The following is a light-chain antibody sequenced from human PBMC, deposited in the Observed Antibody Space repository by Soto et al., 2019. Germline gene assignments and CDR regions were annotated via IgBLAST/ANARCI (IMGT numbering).Light chain of an antibody. V-gene: IGLV2-14*01. J-gene: IGLJ1*01. CDR3: SSYTSSSTL. Sequence: QSALTQPASVSGSPGQSITISCTGTSSDVGGYNYVSWYQQHPGKAPKLMIYEVSNRPSGVSNRSSGSKSGNTASLTISGLQAEDEADYYCSSYTSSSTLFGTGTKATVL. CDR1: SSDVGGYNY. CDR2: EVS.